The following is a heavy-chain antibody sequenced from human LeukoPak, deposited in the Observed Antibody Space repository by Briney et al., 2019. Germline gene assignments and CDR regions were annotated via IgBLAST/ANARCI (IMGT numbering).Heavy chain of an antibody. J-gene: IGHJ3*02. Sequence: PGGSLRLSCAASGFTFSSYAMSWVRQAPGKGLEWVSAISGSGGSTYYADSVRGRFTISRDNSENTLYLQMNSLRAEDTAVYYCARGYCSSTSCYGAFDIWGQGTMVTVSS. CDR1: GFTFSSYA. V-gene: IGHV3-23*01. D-gene: IGHD2-2*01. CDR3: ARGYCSSTSCYGAFDI. CDR2: ISGSGGST.